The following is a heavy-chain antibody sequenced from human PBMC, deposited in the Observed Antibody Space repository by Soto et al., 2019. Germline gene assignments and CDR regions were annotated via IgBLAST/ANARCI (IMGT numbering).Heavy chain of an antibody. Sequence: QVQLVQSGAEVKKPGSSVKVSCKASGGTFSSYAISWVRQAHGQGLEWMGGIIPIFGTANYAQTFQGRATITADESTSTAYMELSSMRSEDTALYYCARDSGSYSFDYWGQGTLVTVSS. J-gene: IGHJ4*02. CDR1: GGTFSSYA. V-gene: IGHV1-69*01. CDR3: ARDSGSYSFDY. D-gene: IGHD1-26*01. CDR2: IIPIFGTA.